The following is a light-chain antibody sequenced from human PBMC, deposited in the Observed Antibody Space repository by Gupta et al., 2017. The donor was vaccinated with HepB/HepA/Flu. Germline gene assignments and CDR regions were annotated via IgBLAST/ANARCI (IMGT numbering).Light chain of an antibody. CDR1: QSISSY. J-gene: IGKJ1*01. V-gene: IGKV3-11*02. CDR3: QQRSNWPRT. CDR2: DAS. Sequence: EIVLTQSPATLSLSPGERATLSCRASQSISSYLAWYQQKPGQAPRLLIYDASNRATGIPARFSGSGSGRDFTLTISSREPEDFAVYYCQQRSNWPRTFGQGTKVEIK.